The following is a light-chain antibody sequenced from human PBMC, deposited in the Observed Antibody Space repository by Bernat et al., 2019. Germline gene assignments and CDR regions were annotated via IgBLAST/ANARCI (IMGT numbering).Light chain of an antibody. V-gene: IGLV3-25*03. Sequence: SYELTQPPSVSVSPGQTARITCSGDALPNQYSFWYQQKPGRAPVVVIYKDTARPSGIPERFSGSSSGTTVTLTISGVQAEDGADYYCQSADSSGTWVFGGGTKLTVL. CDR3: QSADSSGTWV. J-gene: IGLJ3*02. CDR1: ALPNQY. CDR2: KDT.